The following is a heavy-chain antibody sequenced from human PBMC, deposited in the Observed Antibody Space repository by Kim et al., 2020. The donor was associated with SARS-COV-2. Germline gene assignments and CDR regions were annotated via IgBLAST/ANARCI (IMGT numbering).Heavy chain of an antibody. Sequence: TPSLKSRVTISVDTSKNQFSLKLSSVTAADTAVYYCARVLIDRTPDWFDPWGQGTLVTVSS. J-gene: IGHJ5*02. V-gene: IGHV4-31*02. CDR3: ARVLIDRTPDWFDP. D-gene: IGHD3-22*01.